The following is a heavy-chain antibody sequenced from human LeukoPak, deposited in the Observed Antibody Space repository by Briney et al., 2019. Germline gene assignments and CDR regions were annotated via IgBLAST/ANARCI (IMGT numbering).Heavy chain of an antibody. CDR1: GGTFSSYA. D-gene: IGHD4-17*01. V-gene: IGHV1-69*05. J-gene: IGHJ3*02. CDR3: ARDEPNDYGYAFDI. CDR2: IIPIFGTA. Sequence: GASVKVSCKASGGTFSSYAISWVRQAPGQGLEWMGRIIPIFGTANYAQKFQGRVTITTDESTSTAYMELSSLRSEDTAVYYCARDEPNDYGYAFDIWGQGTMVTVSS.